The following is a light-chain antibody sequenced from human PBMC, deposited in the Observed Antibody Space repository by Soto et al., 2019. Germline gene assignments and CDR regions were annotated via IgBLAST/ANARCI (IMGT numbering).Light chain of an antibody. V-gene: IGLV2-8*01. CDR1: SSDVGGYNY. J-gene: IGLJ2*01. CDR2: EVS. CDR3: SSFAGNNNLV. Sequence: QSALTQPPSASGSPGQSVTISCTGTSSDVGGYNYVSWYQQHPGKAPKLMISEVSKRPSGVPDRFSGSKSGNTASLTVSGLQAEYDADYYCSSFAGNNNLVFGGGTKLTVL.